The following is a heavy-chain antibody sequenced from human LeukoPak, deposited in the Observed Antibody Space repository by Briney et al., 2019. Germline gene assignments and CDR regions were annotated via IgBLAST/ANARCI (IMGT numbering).Heavy chain of an antibody. D-gene: IGHD6-13*01. CDR3: AREQQFRDAFDI. V-gene: IGHV4-31*03. CDR1: DGSISSGGYY. J-gene: IGHJ3*02. CDR2: IYYSGST. Sequence: PSETLSLTCTVSDGSISSGGYYWSWIRQYPGRGLEWIGYIYYSGSTYYNPSLKSRVTISLETSKNQFSLKLTSVTAADTAVYYCAREQQFRDAFDIWGQGTMVTVSS.